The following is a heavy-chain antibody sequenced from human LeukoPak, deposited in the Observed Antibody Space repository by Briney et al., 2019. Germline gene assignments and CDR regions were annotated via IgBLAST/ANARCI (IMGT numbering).Heavy chain of an antibody. CDR3: ARVHSSGPQDY. J-gene: IGHJ4*02. CDR2: IYYSGST. V-gene: IGHV4-31*03. D-gene: IGHD6-19*01. Sequence: SETLSLTCTVSGGSISSGGYYWSWIRQHPGKGLEWIGYIYYSGSTYYNPSLKSRVTISVDTSKNQFSLKLSSVTAADTAVYYCARVHSSGPQDYWGQGTLVTVSS. CDR1: GGSISSGGYY.